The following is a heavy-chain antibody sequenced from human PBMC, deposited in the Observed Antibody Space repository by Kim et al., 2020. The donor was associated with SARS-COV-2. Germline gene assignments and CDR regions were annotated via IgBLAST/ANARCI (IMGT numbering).Heavy chain of an antibody. CDR3: AANYCSGGSCYYFDY. Sequence: SETLSLTCAVYGGSFSGYYWSWIRQPPGKGLEWIGEINHSGSTNYNPSLKSRVTISVDTSKNQFSLKLSSVTAADTAVYYCAANYCSGGSCYYFDYWGQGTLVTVSS. CDR1: GGSFSGYY. D-gene: IGHD2-15*01. J-gene: IGHJ4*02. CDR2: INHSGST. V-gene: IGHV4-34*01.